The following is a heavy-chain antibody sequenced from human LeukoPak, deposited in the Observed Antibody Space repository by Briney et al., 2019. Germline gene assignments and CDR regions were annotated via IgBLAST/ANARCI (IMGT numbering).Heavy chain of an antibody. J-gene: IGHJ6*02. CDR2: IKQDGNER. CDR3: ARDSSGYSFSYYYYYYGMDV. CDR1: GFTFSSYW. V-gene: IGHV3-7*01. D-gene: IGHD3-22*01. Sequence: GGSLRLSCAASGFTFSSYWMSWVRQAPGKGLEWVANIKQDGNERYYLDSVKGRFTISRDNTKNSLYLQMNSLRAEDTAVYYCARDSSGYSFSYYYYYYGMDVWGQGTTVTVSS.